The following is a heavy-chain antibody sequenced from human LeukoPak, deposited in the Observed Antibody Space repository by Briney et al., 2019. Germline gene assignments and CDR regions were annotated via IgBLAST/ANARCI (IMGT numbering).Heavy chain of an antibody. D-gene: IGHD1-26*01. CDR1: GYTFTNYG. Sequence: PWGSVQVSCKASGYTFTNYGINWVRQAPGQGLEWMGWISAYNGNTNYAQKLQGRVTMTTDTSTSTAYMELRSLRPDDTAVYYCARDLDQYSGRFGGFGHDFWGQGTLVTVSS. CDR2: ISAYNGNT. V-gene: IGHV1-18*01. CDR3: ARDLDQYSGRFGGFGHDF. J-gene: IGHJ4*02.